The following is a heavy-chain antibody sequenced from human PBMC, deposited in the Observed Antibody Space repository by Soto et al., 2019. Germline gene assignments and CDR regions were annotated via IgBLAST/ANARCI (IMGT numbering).Heavy chain of an antibody. CDR2: IYYSGST. D-gene: IGHD3-10*01. J-gene: IGHJ4*02. CDR1: GGSISSGGYY. V-gene: IGHV4-31*03. Sequence: PSETLSLTCTVSGGSISSGGYYWSWIRQHPGKGLEWIGYIYYSGSTYYNPSLKSRVTISVDTSKNQFSLKLSSVTAADTAVYYCARGSMVRGVIKYFDYWGQGTLVTVYS. CDR3: ARGSMVRGVIKYFDY.